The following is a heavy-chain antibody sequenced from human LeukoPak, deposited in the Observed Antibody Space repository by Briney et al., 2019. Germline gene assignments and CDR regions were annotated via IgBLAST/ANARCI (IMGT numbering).Heavy chain of an antibody. CDR1: GFTFSTSE. D-gene: IGHD5-24*01. V-gene: IGHV3-48*03. Sequence: PGGSLRLSCAASGFTFSTSEMNWVPQAPGKGQAWFSYISSRGRTIFYADSVKGRFIISRDNAKNSLYLQMNSLRAEDTAVYYCARDSGGHNYALDGFDIWGQGTMVTVSS. CDR3: ARDSGGHNYALDGFDI. CDR2: ISSRGRTI. J-gene: IGHJ3*02.